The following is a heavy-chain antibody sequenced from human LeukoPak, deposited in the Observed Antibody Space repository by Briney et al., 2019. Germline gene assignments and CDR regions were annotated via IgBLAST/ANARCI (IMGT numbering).Heavy chain of an antibody. CDR1: GYTFTGYY. D-gene: IGHD6-13*01. Sequence: ASVKVSCKASGYTFTGYYMHWARQAPGQGLEWMGWINPNSGGTNYAQKFQGRVTMTRDTSISTAYMELSRLRSDDTAVYYCAREAAAAYNYFDYWGQGTLVTVSS. V-gene: IGHV1-2*02. CDR3: AREAAAAYNYFDY. CDR2: INPNSGGT. J-gene: IGHJ4*02.